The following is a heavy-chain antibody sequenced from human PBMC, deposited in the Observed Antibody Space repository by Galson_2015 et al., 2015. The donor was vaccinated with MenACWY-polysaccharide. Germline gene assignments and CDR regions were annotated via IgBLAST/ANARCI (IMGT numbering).Heavy chain of an antibody. D-gene: IGHD1-26*01. J-gene: IGHJ4*02. CDR2: IFHSGNT. CDR3: ARVEKYSGSFYILY. CDR1: DYSIRRGYF. Sequence: SETLSLTCAVSDYSIRRGYFWGWSRQPPGKGLAWIARIFHSGNTYYNPSLKSLVTISVDTSKNQFSLKHSSVTAAGTAVYYCARVEKYSGSFYILYWGQGTLVTVSS. V-gene: IGHV4-38-2*01.